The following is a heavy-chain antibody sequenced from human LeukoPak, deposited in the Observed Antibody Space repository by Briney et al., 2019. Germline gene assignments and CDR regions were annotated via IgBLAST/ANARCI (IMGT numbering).Heavy chain of an antibody. CDR2: INSGGST. CDR3: ARDLYYYGSGSDNFLYY. CDR1: GFTVSSNY. J-gene: IGHJ4*02. D-gene: IGHD3-10*01. V-gene: IGHV3-53*01. Sequence: GGSLRLSCASSGFTVSSNYMNWVRQAPGQGLEWVSVINSGGSTHYADSVKGRFTISRDNSKNTLYLQMNSLRAEDTAVYYCARDLYYYGSGSDNFLYYWGQGTLVTVSS.